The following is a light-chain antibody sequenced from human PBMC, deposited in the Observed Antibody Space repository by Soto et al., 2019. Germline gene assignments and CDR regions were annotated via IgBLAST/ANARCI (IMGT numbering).Light chain of an antibody. J-gene: IGLJ2*01. CDR2: EGS. V-gene: IGLV2-23*01. CDR1: SSDVGSYNL. CDR3: CSYAGSSTV. Sequence: QSALTQPASVSGSPGQSITISCTGTSSDVGSYNLVSWYQQHPGKAPKLMIYEGSKRPSGVSNRFSGSKSGKTASLTISGLPAEDEADYYCCSYAGSSTVFGGGTKLTVL.